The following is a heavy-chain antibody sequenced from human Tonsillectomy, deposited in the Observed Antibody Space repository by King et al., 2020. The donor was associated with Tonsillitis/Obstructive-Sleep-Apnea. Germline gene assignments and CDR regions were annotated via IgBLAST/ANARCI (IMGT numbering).Heavy chain of an antibody. D-gene: IGHD2-2*01. CDR2: IRSKAYGGTT. CDR1: GFTFGDYA. Sequence: VQLVESGGGLVQPGRSLRLSCTASGFTFGDYAMSWVRQAPGKGLEWVGFIRSKAYGGTTEYAASVKGRFTISRDDSKSIAYLQMNSLKTEDTAVYYCGRLVPAARSDGWFDPWGQGTLVTVSS. CDR3: GRLVPAARSDGWFDP. J-gene: IGHJ5*02. V-gene: IGHV3-49*04.